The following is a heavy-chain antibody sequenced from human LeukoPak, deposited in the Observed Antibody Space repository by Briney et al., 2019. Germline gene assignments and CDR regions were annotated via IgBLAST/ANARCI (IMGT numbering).Heavy chain of an antibody. J-gene: IGHJ5*02. V-gene: IGHV4-39*01. CDR1: GGSINNDVYY. CDR3: TRHPGRSNWFDT. CDR2: IHNSGNT. D-gene: IGHD3-10*01. Sequence: SETLSLTCTVSGGSINNDVYYWVWIRQTPGKGLEWIGNIHNSGNTYYKSSLKSRVGMSIDTSQNQFSLRLSSVTAADTAVYYCTRHPGRSNWFDTWGQGILVTISS.